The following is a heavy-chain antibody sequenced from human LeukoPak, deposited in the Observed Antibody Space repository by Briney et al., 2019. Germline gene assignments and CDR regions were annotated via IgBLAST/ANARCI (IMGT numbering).Heavy chain of an antibody. CDR2: ISYDGSNK. CDR3: AKGQDYYDSSGHYEADAFDI. Sequence: PPGRSLRLSCAASGFTYTKHAMHWVRQAPGKGLEWVAVISYDGSNKKYADSVKGRFTISRDNSKNTLYLQMNSLRAEDTAVYYCAKGQDYYDSSGHYEADAFDIWGQGTMVTVSS. CDR1: GFTYTKHA. V-gene: IGHV3-30*04. J-gene: IGHJ3*02. D-gene: IGHD3-22*01.